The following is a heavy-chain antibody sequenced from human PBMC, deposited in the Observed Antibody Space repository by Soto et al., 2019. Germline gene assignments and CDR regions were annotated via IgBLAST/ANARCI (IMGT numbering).Heavy chain of an antibody. V-gene: IGHV3-30*18. D-gene: IGHD3-22*01. CDR3: AKVRPRAYYDSSRTEYYFDY. J-gene: IGHJ4*01. CDR1: GFTFSSYG. CDR2: ISYDGSNK. Sequence: QVQLVESGGGVVQPGRSLRLSCAASGFTFSSYGMHWVRQAPGKGLEWVAVISYDGSNKYYADSVKGRFTICRDNSKNAVYLQQNRMRAEEPGVYYCAKVRPRAYYDSSRTEYYFDYWGYGSLVT.